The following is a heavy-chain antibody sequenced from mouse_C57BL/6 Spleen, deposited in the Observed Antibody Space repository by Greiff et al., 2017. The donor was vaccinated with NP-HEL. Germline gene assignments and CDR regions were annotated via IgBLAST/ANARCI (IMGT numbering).Heavy chain of an antibody. V-gene: IGHV1-55*01. CDR2: IYPGSGST. CDR1: GYTFTSYW. D-gene: IGHD1-1*01. J-gene: IGHJ4*01. CDR3: AIDYYGSSLYAMDY. Sequence: QVQLQQPGAELVKPGASVKMSCKASGYTFTSYWITWVKQRPGQGLEWIGDIYPGSGSTNYNEKFKSKATLTVDTSSSTAYMQLSSLTSEDSAVYYCAIDYYGSSLYAMDYWGQGTSVTVSS.